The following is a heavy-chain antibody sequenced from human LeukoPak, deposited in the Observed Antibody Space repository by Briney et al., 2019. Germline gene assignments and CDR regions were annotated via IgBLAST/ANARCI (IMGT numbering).Heavy chain of an antibody. CDR2: IYYSGST. CDR1: GGSISDYY. V-gene: IGHV4-59*01. D-gene: IGHD3-22*01. J-gene: IGHJ3*01. Sequence: PSETLSLTCTVSGGSISDYYWSWIRQPPGKGLEWIGYIYYSGSTKYNPYLKSRVTISIDTSKNQFSLKLSSVTAADTALHYCEMGTGAYYYLWGQGTMVTVSS. CDR3: EMGTGAYYYL.